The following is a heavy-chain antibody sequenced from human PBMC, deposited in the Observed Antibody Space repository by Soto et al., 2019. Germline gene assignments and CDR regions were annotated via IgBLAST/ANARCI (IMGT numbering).Heavy chain of an antibody. CDR2: ISYDGSNK. CDR1: GFTFSSYG. Sequence: PGGSLRLSCAASGFTFSSYGMHWVRQAPGKGLEWVAVISYDGSNKYYADSVKGRFTISRDNSKNTLYLQMNSLRAEDTAVYYCAKCLDTHYYDSSSDFDYWGQGTLVTVSS. D-gene: IGHD3-22*01. V-gene: IGHV3-30*18. CDR3: AKCLDTHYYDSSSDFDY. J-gene: IGHJ4*02.